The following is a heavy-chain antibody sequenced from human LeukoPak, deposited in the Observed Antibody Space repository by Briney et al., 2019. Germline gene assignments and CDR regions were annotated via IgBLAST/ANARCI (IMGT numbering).Heavy chain of an antibody. CDR3: AKERYCSGGNCYPDDN. D-gene: IGHD2-15*01. V-gene: IGHV3-30*02. CDR2: IRYDEKN. Sequence: GGSLRLSCAASGFIFTDYGMHWVRQAPGKGLDWVAFIRYDEKNYYADSVKGRFTISRGNSKNTLYLQMSSLRVEDTAIYYCAKERYCSGGNCYPDDNWGQGTLVTVSS. CDR1: GFIFTDYG. J-gene: IGHJ4*02.